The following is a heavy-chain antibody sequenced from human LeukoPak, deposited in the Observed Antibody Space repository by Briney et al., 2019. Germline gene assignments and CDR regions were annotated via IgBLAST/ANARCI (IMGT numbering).Heavy chain of an antibody. CDR1: GFTFSSYG. CDR3: AKDSKVRIAAAGTGY. V-gene: IGHV3-30*02. CDR2: IRYDGSNK. D-gene: IGHD6-13*01. J-gene: IGHJ4*02. Sequence: GGSLRLSCAASGFTFSSYGMHWVRQAPGKGLEWVAVIRYDGSNKYYADSVKGRFTISRDNSENTLYLQMNSLRAEDTAVYYCAKDSKVRIAAAGTGYWGQGTLVTVSS.